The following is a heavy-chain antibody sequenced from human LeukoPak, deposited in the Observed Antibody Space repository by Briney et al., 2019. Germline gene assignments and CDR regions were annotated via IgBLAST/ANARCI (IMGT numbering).Heavy chain of an antibody. J-gene: IGHJ4*02. V-gene: IGHV1-3*01. CDR2: INAHNGDT. Sequence: AASVKVSSKASGYTFINYAIHWVRQAPGQRLEWMGWINAHNGDTKYSQKFQGRVAITRDTSANIVYMELSTLRFGDTAVYYCARGSTSDWPLEYWGRGILVTVTS. CDR1: GYTFINYA. CDR3: ARGSTSDWPLEY. D-gene: IGHD2-21*02.